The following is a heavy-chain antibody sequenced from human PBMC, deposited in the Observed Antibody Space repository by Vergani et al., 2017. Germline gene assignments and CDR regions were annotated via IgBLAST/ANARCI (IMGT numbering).Heavy chain of an antibody. CDR3: ARGVDGYNRDWYFDL. V-gene: IGHV1-69*02. Sequence: QVQLVQSGAEVKKPGSSVKVSCKASGGTFSSYTISWVRQAPGQGLEWMGRIIPILGIANYAQKFQGRVTITAGKSTSTAYMELSSLRSEDTAVYYCARGVDGYNRDWYFDLWGRGTLVTVSS. J-gene: IGHJ2*01. CDR1: GGTFSSYT. CDR2: IIPILGIA. D-gene: IGHD5-24*01.